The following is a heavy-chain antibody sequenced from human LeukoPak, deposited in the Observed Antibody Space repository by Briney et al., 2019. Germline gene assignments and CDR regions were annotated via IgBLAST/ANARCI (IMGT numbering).Heavy chain of an antibody. CDR3: ARDYYDSSGYYYMNWFDP. D-gene: IGHD3-22*01. CDR1: GGSISSSSYY. CDR2: IYYSGST. V-gene: IGHV4-39*07. Sequence: SETLSLTCTVSGGSISSSSYYWGWIRQPPGKGLEWIGSIYYSGSTYYNPSLKSRVTISVDTSKNQFSLKLSSVTAADTAVYYCARDYYDSSGYYYMNWFDPWGQGTLVTVSS. J-gene: IGHJ5*02.